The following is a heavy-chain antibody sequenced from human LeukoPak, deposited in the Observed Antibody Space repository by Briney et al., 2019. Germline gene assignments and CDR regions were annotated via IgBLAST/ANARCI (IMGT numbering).Heavy chain of an antibody. CDR3: AREEKYQLLVRGSYYHGMDV. D-gene: IGHD2-2*01. CDR2: ISYDGSNK. CDR1: GFTFSSYA. V-gene: IGHV3-30-3*01. J-gene: IGHJ6*02. Sequence: GGSLRLSCAASGFTFSSYAMHWVRQAPGKGLEWVAVISYDGSNKYYADSVKGRFTISRDNSKNTLYLQMNSLRAEDTAVYYCAREEKYQLLVRGSYYHGMDVWGQGTTVTVSS.